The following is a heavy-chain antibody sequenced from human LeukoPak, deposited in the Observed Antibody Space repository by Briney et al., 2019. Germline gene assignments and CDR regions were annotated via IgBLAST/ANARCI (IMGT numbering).Heavy chain of an antibody. D-gene: IGHD1-26*01. CDR3: ARDRLSVGAFDI. Sequence: SQTLSVTCTVSGGSISSGSYYWSWIRQPAGEGLEWIGRIYTSGSTNYNPSLKSRVTISVDTSTNQFFLKLSSVTAADTALYFCARDRLSVGAFDIWGQGTMVTVSS. J-gene: IGHJ3*02. CDR1: GGSISSGSYY. CDR2: IYTSGST. V-gene: IGHV4-61*02.